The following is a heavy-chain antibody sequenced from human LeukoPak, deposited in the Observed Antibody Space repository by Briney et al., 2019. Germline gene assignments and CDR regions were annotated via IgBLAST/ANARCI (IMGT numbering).Heavy chain of an antibody. CDR1: GGSISSGGYY. V-gene: IGHV4-61*08. J-gene: IGHJ3*02. CDR3: ASGDLGAFDI. Sequence: SETLSLTCTVSGGSISSGGYYWSWIRQPPGKGLEWIGYIYHSGSTNYNPSLKSRVTISVDTSKNQFSLKLSSVTAADTAVYYCASGDLGAFDIWGQGTMVTVSS. D-gene: IGHD7-27*01. CDR2: IYHSGST.